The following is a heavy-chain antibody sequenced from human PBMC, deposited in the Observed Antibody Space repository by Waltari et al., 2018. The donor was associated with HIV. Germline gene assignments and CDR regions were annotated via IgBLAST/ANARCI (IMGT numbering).Heavy chain of an antibody. D-gene: IGHD6-6*01. J-gene: IGHJ3*01. CDR2: IEGDGAST. CDR1: GFTFSRYW. Sequence: EVQLVESGGGLVQPGGSLRLSCGASGFTFSRYWMHWVRQAPGKGLVGVSRIEGDGASTNYADSVKGRVTNSRDNAKNTLSLQMNSLSVEDTAVYYCVRAGRSSDGFDVWGQGTMVTVAS. V-gene: IGHV3-74*01. CDR3: VRAGRSSDGFDV.